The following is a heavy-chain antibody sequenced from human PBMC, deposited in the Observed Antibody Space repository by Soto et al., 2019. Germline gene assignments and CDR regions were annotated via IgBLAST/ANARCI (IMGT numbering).Heavy chain of an antibody. V-gene: IGHV1-3*01. CDR2: INAGNGNT. CDR1: GYTFTSYA. CDR3: AMEKYYYGSGSYSLNY. J-gene: IGHJ4*02. D-gene: IGHD3-10*01. Sequence: GASVKVSCKASGYTFTSYAMHWVRQAPGQRLEWMGWINAGNGNTKYSQKFQGRVTITRDTSASTAYMELSSLRSEDTAVYYCAMEKYYYGSGSYSLNYWGQGTLVTVS.